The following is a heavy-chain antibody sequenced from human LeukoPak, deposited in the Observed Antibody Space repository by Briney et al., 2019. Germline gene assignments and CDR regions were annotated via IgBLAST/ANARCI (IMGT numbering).Heavy chain of an antibody. J-gene: IGHJ6*03. CDR1: GDSMSDSY. V-gene: IGHV4-4*07. CDR3: ARDIRSHNGPGGYYYYYMDV. CDR2: IYASGST. Sequence: RASETLSLTCTVSGDSMSDSYWSWIRQPAGKGLEGIGRIYASGSTNYNPSLKRRVSLSVDTSSTPLSLTLSSVTAADTAVYRCARDIRSHNGPGGYYYYYMDVWGKGTPVTVSS. D-gene: IGHD2-8*01.